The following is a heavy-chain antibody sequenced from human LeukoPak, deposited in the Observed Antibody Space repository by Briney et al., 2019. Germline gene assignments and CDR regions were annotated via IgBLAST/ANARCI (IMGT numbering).Heavy chain of an antibody. CDR1: GGSISSYY. CDR3: ARDSTYYYGSGSYSNFDY. Sequence: SETLSLTCTVSGGSISSYYWGWIRQPPGKGLEWIGYIYYSGSTNYNPSLKSRVTISVDTSKNQFSLKLSSVTAADTAVYYCARDSTYYYGSGSYSNFDYWGQGTLVTVSS. D-gene: IGHD3-10*01. V-gene: IGHV4-59*01. J-gene: IGHJ4*02. CDR2: IYYSGST.